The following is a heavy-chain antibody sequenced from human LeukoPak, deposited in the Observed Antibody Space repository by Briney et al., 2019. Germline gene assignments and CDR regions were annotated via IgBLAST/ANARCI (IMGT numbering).Heavy chain of an antibody. D-gene: IGHD3-10*01. CDR2: IYKSAIT. J-gene: IGHJ6*03. V-gene: IGHV3-66*03. CDR3: ARPPTYYYGSGSFGYYMDV. Sequence: PGGSLRLSCAASGFTVSSNYMTWVRQAPGKGLEWVSVIYKSAITYYADTVKGRFTISRDNSKNTLYLQMNSLRAEDTAVYYCARPPTYYYGSGSFGYYMDVWGKGTTVTVSS. CDR1: GFTVSSNY.